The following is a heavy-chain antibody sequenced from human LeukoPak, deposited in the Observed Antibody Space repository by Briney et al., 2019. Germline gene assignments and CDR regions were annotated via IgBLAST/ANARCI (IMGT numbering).Heavy chain of an antibody. V-gene: IGHV3-30*04. D-gene: IGHD4-23*01. Sequence: GGSLRLSCAASGFTFSNYAVHWVRQAPGKGLEWVAVISYDGSYKSYADSVKGRFTISRDNPKNTLYLQMNILRTEDTAVYYCARGARKGDDYGGFFDYWGQGTLVTVSS. CDR1: GFTFSNYA. J-gene: IGHJ4*02. CDR2: ISYDGSYK. CDR3: ARGARKGDDYGGFFDY.